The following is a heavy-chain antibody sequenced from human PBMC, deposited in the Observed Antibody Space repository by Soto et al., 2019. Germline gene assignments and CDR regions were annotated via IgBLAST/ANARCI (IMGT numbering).Heavy chain of an antibody. Sequence: GGSLRLSCAASGFTFSSYAMSWVRQAPGKGLEWVSAISGSGGSTYYADSVKGRFTISRDNSKNTLYLQMNSLRAEDTAVYYCAKDRVQSNIAVAGIGFHWGHGTLVTVSS. J-gene: IGHJ4*01. D-gene: IGHD6-19*01. CDR1: GFTFSSYA. CDR3: AKDRVQSNIAVAGIGFH. V-gene: IGHV3-23*01. CDR2: ISGSGGST.